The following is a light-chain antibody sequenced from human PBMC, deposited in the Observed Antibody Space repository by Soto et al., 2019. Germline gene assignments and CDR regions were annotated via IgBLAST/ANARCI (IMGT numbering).Light chain of an antibody. CDR3: SSYTSSSTLV. CDR1: SSDVGGYKY. V-gene: IGLV2-14*01. J-gene: IGLJ2*01. CDR2: DVS. Sequence: QSALTQPASVSGSPGQSITISGTGTSSDVGGYKYVSWYQQHPGKAPQLMIYDVSNRPSGVSNRFSGSKSGNTASLTISGLQAEDEADYYCSSYTSSSTLVFGGGTKRTVL.